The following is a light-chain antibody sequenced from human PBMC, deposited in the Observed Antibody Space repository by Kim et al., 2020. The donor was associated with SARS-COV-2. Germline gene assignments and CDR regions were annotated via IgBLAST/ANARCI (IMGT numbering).Light chain of an antibody. CDR2: GAS. J-gene: IGKJ4*01. Sequence: PRGRDPLSRKTSHTVFGNYAPRYQQTPGQAPPLVIYGASSRATVIPDRCSGSGSGTDFTLTISRLEPEDFAVYYCQQYGSPSLTFGGGTKVDIK. CDR1: HTVFGNY. CDR3: QQYGSPSLT. V-gene: IGKV3-20*01.